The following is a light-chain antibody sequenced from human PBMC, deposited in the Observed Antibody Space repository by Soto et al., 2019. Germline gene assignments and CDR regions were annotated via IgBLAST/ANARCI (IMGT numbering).Light chain of an antibody. CDR1: NSNMGSKY. V-gene: IGLV1-47*02. Sequence: QSVLTQPPSASGTPGQRVTISCSGINSNMGSKYVSWYQQFPGTAPELLIYSNNQRPSGVPDRFSGSKSGTSASLAISGLRSEDDADYYCAAWDDSLSVYVFGIGTKVTVL. CDR2: SNN. CDR3: AAWDDSLSVYV. J-gene: IGLJ1*01.